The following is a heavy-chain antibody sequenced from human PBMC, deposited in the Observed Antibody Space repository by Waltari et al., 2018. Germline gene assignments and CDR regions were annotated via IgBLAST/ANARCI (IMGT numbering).Heavy chain of an antibody. CDR1: GFPFRIYN. D-gene: IGHD1-26*01. Sequence: EVQLVESVGGLVKSGGSLRLSCAAYGFPFRIYNRNWLRQAPGKGLSWVSSISATSGHIYYADSLECRFTIARDNAKHSLHLQIDSLRAEDTAVYYCAREAVVGATPDFDYWGQGTLVTVSS. CDR3: AREAVVGATPDFDY. J-gene: IGHJ4*02. V-gene: IGHV3-21*02. CDR2: ISATSGHI.